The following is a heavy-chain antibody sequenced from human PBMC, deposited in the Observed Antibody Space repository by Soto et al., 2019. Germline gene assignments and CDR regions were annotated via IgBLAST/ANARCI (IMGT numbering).Heavy chain of an antibody. D-gene: IGHD3-9*01. CDR1: GDSISSGYY. CDR2: IYHSGST. CDR3: ARDASLRYFDWLLSFDY. V-gene: IGHV4-38-2*02. Sequence: AETLSLTCAVSGDSISSGYYWGWIRQRPGKGLEWIGSIYHSGSTYYNPSLKSRVTISVDTSKNQFSLKLSSVTAADTAVYYCARDASLRYFDWLLSFDYWGQGTLVTVSS. J-gene: IGHJ4*02.